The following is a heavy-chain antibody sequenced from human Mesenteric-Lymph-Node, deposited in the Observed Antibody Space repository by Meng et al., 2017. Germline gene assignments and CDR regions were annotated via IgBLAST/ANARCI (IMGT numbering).Heavy chain of an antibody. CDR1: GFTVSSNY. D-gene: IGHD6-19*01. J-gene: IGHJ4*02. CDR2: IYSGGST. Sequence: GESLKISCAASGFTVSSNYMSWVRQAPGKGLEWVSVIYSGGSTYYADSVKGRFTISRHNSKNTLYLQMNSMRAEDTAVYYCASSRAVATLGYWGQGTLVTVSS. V-gene: IGHV3-53*04. CDR3: ASSRAVATLGY.